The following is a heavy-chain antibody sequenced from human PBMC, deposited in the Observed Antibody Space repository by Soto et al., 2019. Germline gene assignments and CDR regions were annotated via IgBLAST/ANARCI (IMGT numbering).Heavy chain of an antibody. CDR2: VNTYDGST. CDR3: AREYYGTTTWIDN. D-gene: IGHD3-10*01. J-gene: IGHJ4*02. CDR1: GFTFTSYP. Sequence: QVHLVQSTPEVRSPGASVKVSCKTSGFTFTSYPFSWVRQAPGQGLEWRGWVNTYDGSTNIAQKFQDRITLTTDKSATTLCMELTRLTPDDTAVYYCAREYYGTTTWIDNWGQGTLVAFSS. V-gene: IGHV1-18*04.